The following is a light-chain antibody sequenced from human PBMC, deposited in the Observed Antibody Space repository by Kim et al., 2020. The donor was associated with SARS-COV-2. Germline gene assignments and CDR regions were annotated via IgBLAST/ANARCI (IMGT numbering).Light chain of an antibody. CDR1: QSLSSSY. J-gene: IGKJ4*01. V-gene: IGKV3-20*01. Sequence: SPGERATLSCRASQSLSSSYLAWYQQKPGQAPRLLIYGASSRATGIPDRFSGSGSGTDFTLTISRLEPEDFAVYYCQHYVSSPLTFGGGTKVEIK. CDR2: GAS. CDR3: QHYVSSPLT.